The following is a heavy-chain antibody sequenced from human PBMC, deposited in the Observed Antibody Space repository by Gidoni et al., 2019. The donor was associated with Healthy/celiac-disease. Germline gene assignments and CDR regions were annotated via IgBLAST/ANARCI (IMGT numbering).Heavy chain of an antibody. V-gene: IGHV3-30*02. D-gene: IGHD6-19*01. CDR1: AFTFRSYG. J-gene: IGHJ3*02. CDR3: AKGLWGAVAGDAFDI. CDR2: IRYDGSNK. Sequence: QVQLVESGGGVVQPGGSLRLSCAASAFTFRSYGMNWVGQAPGKGLEWVAFIRYDGSNKYYADSVKGRFTISRDNSKNTLYLQMNSLRAEDTAVYYCAKGLWGAVAGDAFDIWGQGTMVTVSS.